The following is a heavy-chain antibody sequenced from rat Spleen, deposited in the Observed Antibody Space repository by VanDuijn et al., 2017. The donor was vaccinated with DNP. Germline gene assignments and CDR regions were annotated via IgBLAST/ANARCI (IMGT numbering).Heavy chain of an antibody. J-gene: IGHJ4*01. D-gene: IGHD1-1*01. V-gene: IGHV5-7*01. Sequence: EVQLVESGGGLVQPGRSLKLSCAASGFTFTDYNMAWVRQAPKKGLEWVATISPSGGSTYYRDSVKGRFTVSRDNAKSSLYLQMDSLRSEDTATYYCTRIGDLHNGGDGDALDAWGQGTSVTVSS. CDR1: GFTFTDYN. CDR2: ISPSGGST. CDR3: TRIGDLHNGGDGDALDA.